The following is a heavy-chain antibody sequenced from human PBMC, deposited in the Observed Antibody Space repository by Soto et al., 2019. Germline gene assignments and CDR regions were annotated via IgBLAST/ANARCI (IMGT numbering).Heavy chain of an antibody. CDR1: GFTFSYCA. J-gene: IGHJ4*02. CDR3: ARCHHWWSLRSDY. V-gene: IGHV3-23*01. CDR2: ITGSGDRT. Sequence: EVQLLESGGGLVQPGGSLRLSCTASGFTFSYCAMTWVRQTPGKGLEWVATITGSGDRTSYSDSVGGRFTISRENSNNSLYLQMNILRAEDTALDCGARCHHWWSLRSDYFGLGTLVTVSS. D-gene: IGHD3-16*01.